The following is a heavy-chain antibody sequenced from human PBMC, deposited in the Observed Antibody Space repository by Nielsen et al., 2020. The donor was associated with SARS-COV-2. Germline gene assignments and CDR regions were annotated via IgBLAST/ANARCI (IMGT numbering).Heavy chain of an antibody. CDR2: INHSGST. J-gene: IGHJ6*03. CDR1: GGSISSSGYY. D-gene: IGHD6-13*01. Sequence: SETLSLTCTVSGGSISSSGYYWSWIRQPPGKGLEWIGEINHSGSTNYNPSLKSRVTISVDTSKNQFSLKLSSVTAADTAVYYCARGRNVAAAGRYMDVWGKGTTVTVSS. CDR3: ARGRNVAAAGRYMDV. V-gene: IGHV4-39*07.